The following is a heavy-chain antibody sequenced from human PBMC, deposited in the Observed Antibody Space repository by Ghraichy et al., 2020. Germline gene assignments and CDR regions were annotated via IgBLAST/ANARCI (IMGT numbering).Heavy chain of an antibody. J-gene: IGHJ2*01. CDR1: GGSFSGHY. CDR2: INHSGIT. CDR3: ARNWYWYFDI. Sequence: SCAVYGGSFSGHYWSWIRQPPGKGLEWIGEINHSGITNYNPSLKSRVTILVDTSQNQLSLKLTSVTAADTAVYYCARNWYWYFDIWGRGTLVTVSS. D-gene: IGHD1-1*01. V-gene: IGHV4-34*01.